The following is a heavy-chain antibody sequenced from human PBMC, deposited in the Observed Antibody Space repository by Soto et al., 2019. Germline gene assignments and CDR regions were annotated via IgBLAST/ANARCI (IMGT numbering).Heavy chain of an antibody. Sequence: HPGGSLRLSCAASGFTFSSYGMHWVRQAPGKGLEWVAVISYDGSNKYYADSVKGRFTISRDNSKNTLYLQMNSLRAEDTAVYYCAKDRNDFWSGYFHYYGMDVWGQGTTVTVSS. CDR2: ISYDGSNK. CDR1: GFTFSSYG. J-gene: IGHJ6*02. V-gene: IGHV3-30*18. CDR3: AKDRNDFWSGYFHYYGMDV. D-gene: IGHD3-3*01.